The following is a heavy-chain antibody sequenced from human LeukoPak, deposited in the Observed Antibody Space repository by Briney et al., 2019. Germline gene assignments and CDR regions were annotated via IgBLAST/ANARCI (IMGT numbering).Heavy chain of an antibody. Sequence: SETLSLTCTVSGGSISSYYWGWIRQPPGKGLEWIGSIYYSGSTYYNPSLKSRVTISVDTSKNQFSLKLSSVTAADTAVYYCARRNIGYCSSTSCYTDYWGQGTLVTVSS. J-gene: IGHJ4*02. V-gene: IGHV4-39*01. CDR2: IYYSGST. D-gene: IGHD2-2*02. CDR1: GGSISSYY. CDR3: ARRNIGYCSSTSCYTDY.